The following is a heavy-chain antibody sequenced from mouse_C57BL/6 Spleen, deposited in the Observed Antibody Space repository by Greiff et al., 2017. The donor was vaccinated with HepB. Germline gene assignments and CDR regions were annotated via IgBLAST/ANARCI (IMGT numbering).Heavy chain of an antibody. CDR2: INPSSGYT. Sequence: VQLQQSGAELARPGASVKMSCKASGYTFTSYTMHWVKQRPGQGLEWIGYINPSSGYTKYNQKFKDKATLTADKSSSTAHMQLSSLTSEDSAVYYCARDYYSSSYFYAMEYWGQGTSVTVSS. CDR1: GYTFTSYT. CDR3: ARDYYSSSYFYAMEY. J-gene: IGHJ4*01. V-gene: IGHV1-4*01. D-gene: IGHD1-1*01.